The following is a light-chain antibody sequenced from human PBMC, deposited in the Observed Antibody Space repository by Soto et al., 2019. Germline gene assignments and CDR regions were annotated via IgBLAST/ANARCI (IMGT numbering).Light chain of an antibody. Sequence: DIQMTQSPSTLSGSVGDRVTITCRASQTISSWLAWYQQKPGKAPKLLIYKASTLKSGVPSRFSGSGSGTDFTLTINSLQPEDFATYYCQQSYTTPFTFGPGTKVDIK. CDR3: QQSYTTPFT. CDR2: KAS. CDR1: QTISSW. V-gene: IGKV1-5*03. J-gene: IGKJ3*01.